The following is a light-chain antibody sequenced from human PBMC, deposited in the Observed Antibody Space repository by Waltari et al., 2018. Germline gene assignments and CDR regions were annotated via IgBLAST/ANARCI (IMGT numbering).Light chain of an antibody. J-gene: IGKJ4*01. CDR3: QQYEDWPRHS. V-gene: IGKV3-15*01. CDR1: QNVGTS. CDR2: GAY. Sequence: EIVVTQSPATLSVSPGERVTLSCRASQNVGTSLAWYQQKPGQTPSPLIFGAYSRASGVPARFSGSGSGTDFTLAISSLQSEDFAVYYCQQYEDWPRHSFGGGTKVQIE.